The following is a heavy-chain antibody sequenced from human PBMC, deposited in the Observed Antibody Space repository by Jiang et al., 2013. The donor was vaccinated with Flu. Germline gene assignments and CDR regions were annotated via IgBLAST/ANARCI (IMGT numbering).Heavy chain of an antibody. CDR3: ARDFYCSSISCYYYYGMDV. CDR1: GASITSGDFF. V-gene: IGHV4-30-4*01. D-gene: IGHD2-2*01. Sequence: PGLVKPSQTLSLTCTVSGASITSGDFFWVWIRQPPGKGLECIGYIYYSGSTHYSPSLKSRLAMSVDTSNNQFSLKLSSVTAADTAVYYCARDFYCSSISCYYYYGMDVWGQGTTVTVSS. CDR2: IYYSGST. J-gene: IGHJ6*02.